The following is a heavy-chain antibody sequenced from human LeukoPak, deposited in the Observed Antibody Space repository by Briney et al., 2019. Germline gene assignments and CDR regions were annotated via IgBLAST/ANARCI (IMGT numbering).Heavy chain of an antibody. CDR1: GGSISSGDYY. CDR2: IYYSGST. V-gene: IGHV4-30-4*02. J-gene: IGHJ4*02. CDR3: ARDRGGIAAAGIDY. Sequence: SETLSLTCTVSGGSISSGDYYWSWIRQPPGKGLEWIGYIYYSGSTYYNPSLKSRVTISVDTSKNQFSLKLSSVTAADTAVYYCARDRGGIAAAGIDYWGQGTLVTVSS. D-gene: IGHD6-13*01.